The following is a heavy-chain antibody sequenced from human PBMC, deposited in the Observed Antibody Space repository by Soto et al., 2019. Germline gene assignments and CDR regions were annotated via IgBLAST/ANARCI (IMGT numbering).Heavy chain of an antibody. CDR1: GDSISTYY. V-gene: IGHV1-2*02. CDR3: GRDDYGIFPY. J-gene: IGHJ4*02. D-gene: IGHD3-10*01. CDR2: IDPKNGGT. Sequence: ASVKVSCKASGDSISTYYLHWVRQAPGQGLEWMGWIDPKNGGTVSAQKFQGRLTMTRDTSISTVYMDLSGLTSDDTALYYCGRDDYGIFPYWGQGSLVTVSS.